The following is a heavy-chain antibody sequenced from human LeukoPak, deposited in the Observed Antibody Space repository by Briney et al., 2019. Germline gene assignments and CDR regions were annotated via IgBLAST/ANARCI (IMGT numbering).Heavy chain of an antibody. Sequence: DSVKVSCKASGYTFTTYYIHWVRQAPGQGLEWMGWINPNSGGTSYAQKFQGRVTMTRDTSISAAYMEVSRLTSDDTAVYYCARVLISGSNRDGFDFWGQGTMVTVSS. J-gene: IGHJ3*01. V-gene: IGHV1-2*02. CDR2: INPNSGGT. CDR1: GYTFTTYY. CDR3: ARVLISGSNRDGFDF. D-gene: IGHD1-26*01.